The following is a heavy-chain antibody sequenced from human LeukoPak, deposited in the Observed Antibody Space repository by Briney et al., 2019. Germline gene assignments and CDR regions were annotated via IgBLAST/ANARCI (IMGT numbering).Heavy chain of an antibody. J-gene: IGHJ5*02. V-gene: IGHV4-34*01. Sequence: SETLSLTCAVYGGSFSGYYWSWIRQPPGKGLEWLGEINHSGSTNYNPSLKSRVTISVDTSKNQFSLKLSSVTAADTAVYYCASAMKPQKYQLLRYNWFDPWGQGTLVTVSS. CDR2: INHSGST. CDR1: GGSFSGYY. D-gene: IGHD2-2*01. CDR3: ASAMKPQKYQLLRYNWFDP.